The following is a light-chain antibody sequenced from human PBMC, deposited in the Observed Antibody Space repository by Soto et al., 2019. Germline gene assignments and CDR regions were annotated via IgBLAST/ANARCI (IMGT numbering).Light chain of an antibody. V-gene: IGKV3-11*01. Sequence: EIVLTQSPATRSLSPGERATLSCRARQSVSSYLAWYQQKPGQAPRLLISDASNRATGSPARFSGSVSGTDFTITLSSLQPEDFTVYYCQQRSNWPPLTCGGGTKVEI. J-gene: IGKJ4*01. CDR3: QQRSNWPPLT. CDR2: DAS. CDR1: QSVSSY.